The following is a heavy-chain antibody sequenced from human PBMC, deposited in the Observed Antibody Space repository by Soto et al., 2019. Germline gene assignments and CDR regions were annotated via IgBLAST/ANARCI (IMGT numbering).Heavy chain of an antibody. J-gene: IGHJ4*02. D-gene: IGHD6-19*01. CDR3: ARGLITGSHYSGGWYYFDS. CDR2: INHSGSA. Sequence: QVQLQQSGAGLLKPSETLSLTCAVYGKSFSGYIWTWIRQTPGKGLQWIGQINHSGSASYNPSLKSRVTISVHTSNSQFSLELSSVTAADTAVYYCARGLITGSHYSGGWYYFDSWGQGTQVTVSS. CDR1: GKSFSGYI. V-gene: IGHV4-34*01.